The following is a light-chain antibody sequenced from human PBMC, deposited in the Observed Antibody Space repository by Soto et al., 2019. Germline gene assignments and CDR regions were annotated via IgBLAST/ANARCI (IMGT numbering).Light chain of an antibody. J-gene: IGKJ4*01. Sequence: DIQMTQSPSSLSASVGDRVTITCRASQGISNYLAWYQQIPGKVPKLMIYAASTLQSGVPSRFSGSGSGTAFTLTISSLQPEAFATYYGHQYTSVPAFGGGTKVEIK. CDR1: QGISNY. CDR3: HQYTSVPA. CDR2: AAS. V-gene: IGKV1-27*01.